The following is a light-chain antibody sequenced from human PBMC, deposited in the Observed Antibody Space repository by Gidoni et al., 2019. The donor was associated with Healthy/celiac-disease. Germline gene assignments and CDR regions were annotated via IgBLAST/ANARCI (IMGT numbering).Light chain of an antibody. J-gene: IGKJ3*01. CDR2: AAS. V-gene: IGKV1-39*01. Sequence: DIQMTKSPSSLSASVGDRVTITCRASQSISSYLNWYQQRPGKAPKLLIDAASSLQSGVPSRFSGSGSGTDFTLTISSLQPEDFATYYCQQSYSTPLFGPGTKVEIK. CDR3: QQSYSTPL. CDR1: QSISSY.